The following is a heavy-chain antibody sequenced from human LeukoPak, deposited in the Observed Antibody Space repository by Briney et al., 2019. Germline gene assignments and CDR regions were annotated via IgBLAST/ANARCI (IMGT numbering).Heavy chain of an antibody. V-gene: IGHV3-48*04. Sequence: PGGSLRLSCAASGFTFSSYSMNWVRQAPGKGLEWVSYIISSSSIISYADSVKGRFTISRDNAKNSLVLQMNGLRAEDTAVYYCASTKCSGTNCYSDYWGQGTLVTVSS. J-gene: IGHJ4*02. CDR3: ASTKCSGTNCYSDY. CDR1: GFTFSSYS. D-gene: IGHD2-15*01. CDR2: IISSSSII.